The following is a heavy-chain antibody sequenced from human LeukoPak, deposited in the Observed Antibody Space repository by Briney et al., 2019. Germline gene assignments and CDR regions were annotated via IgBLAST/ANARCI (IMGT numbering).Heavy chain of an antibody. CDR1: GLTFSSYW. Sequence: GGSLRLSCAASGLTFSSYWMSWVRQAPGKGLEWVANIKQDGSEKYYVDSVKGRFTISRDNAKNSLYLQMNSLRAEDTAVYYCARLKQQLVRLLSRDTTYYYYYYMDVWGKGTTVTVSS. CDR3: ARLKQQLVRLLSRDTTYYYYYYMDV. J-gene: IGHJ6*03. V-gene: IGHV3-7*01. CDR2: IKQDGSEK. D-gene: IGHD6-13*01.